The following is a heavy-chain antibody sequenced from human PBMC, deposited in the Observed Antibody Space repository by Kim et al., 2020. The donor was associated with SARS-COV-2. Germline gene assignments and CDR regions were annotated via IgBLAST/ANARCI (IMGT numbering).Heavy chain of an antibody. J-gene: IGHJ4*01. Sequence: SETLSLTCTVSGGSISTRYYWGWIRQPPGKGLEWIGSIYYGGSTYYNPSLKSRVTISVDTSKNQFSLRLRSVTAADSAVYFCAKSYYNDDGGSSAFDSSGHGAPVTVSS. CDR1: GGSISTRYY. D-gene: IGHD3-22*01. V-gene: IGHV4-39*01. CDR3: AKSYYNDDGGSSAFDS. CDR2: IYYGGST.